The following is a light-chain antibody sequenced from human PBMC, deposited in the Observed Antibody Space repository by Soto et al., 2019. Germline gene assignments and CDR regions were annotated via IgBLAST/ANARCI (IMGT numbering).Light chain of an antibody. Sequence: QSALTQPPSASGSPGQSVTISCTGTSNDVGSYNRVSWYQQHPGKAPKLIIYEVTDRPSGVSNRFSGSKSGNTASLTISGLQAEDEADYYCSSYTISNTLPFVFGTGTKVTVL. CDR2: EVT. J-gene: IGLJ1*01. V-gene: IGLV2-14*01. CDR3: SSYTISNTLPFV. CDR1: SNDVGSYNR.